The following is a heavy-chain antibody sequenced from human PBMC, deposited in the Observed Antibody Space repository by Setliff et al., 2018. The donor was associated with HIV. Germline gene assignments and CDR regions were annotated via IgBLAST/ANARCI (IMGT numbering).Heavy chain of an antibody. V-gene: IGHV4-39*01. Sequence: SETLSLTCTVSGGSISSSSYYWGWIRHPPGKGLEWIGHIYYSGSTYYNPSRKSRVAISIDTSMNQFSLKLSSVTAADTTVYYCARGGGAVAGPFDYWGQGARGTFSS. CDR2: IYYSGST. J-gene: IGHJ4*02. CDR3: ARGGGAVAGPFDY. CDR1: GGSISSSSYY. D-gene: IGHD6-19*01.